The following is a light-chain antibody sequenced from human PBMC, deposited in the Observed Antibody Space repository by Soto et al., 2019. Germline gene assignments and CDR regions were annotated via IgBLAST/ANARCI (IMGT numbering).Light chain of an antibody. CDR2: HVT. CDR1: SSDVGAYNY. J-gene: IGLJ1*01. V-gene: IGLV2-14*03. CDR3: SSYTSSSTYV. Sequence: QSVLTQPASVSGSPGQSIAISYTGTSSDVGAYNYVSWYQHHPGKAPKLMIYHVTNRPSGVSDRFSGSKSGNTASRTISGLQADDEADYYCSSYTSSSTYVFGTGTKVTVL.